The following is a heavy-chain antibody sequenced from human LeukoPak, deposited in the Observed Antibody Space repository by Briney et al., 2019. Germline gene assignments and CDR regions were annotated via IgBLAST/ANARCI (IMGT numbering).Heavy chain of an antibody. J-gene: IGHJ4*02. V-gene: IGHV1-2*06. CDR3: ARGWPTEFDY. D-gene: IGHD2-15*01. CDR1: GYTFTVYY. Sequence: GASVKVSCKASGYTFTVYYMHWVRQAPGQGLEWMGRINPNSGGTKYAQKFQGRVTMTRDTSISTAYMELSRLRSDDTAVYYCARGWPTEFDYWGQGVLVTVSS. CDR2: INPNSGGT.